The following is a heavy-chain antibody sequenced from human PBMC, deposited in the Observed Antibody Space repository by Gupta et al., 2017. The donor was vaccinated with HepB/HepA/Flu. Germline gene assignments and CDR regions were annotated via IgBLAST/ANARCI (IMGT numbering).Heavy chain of an antibody. CDR2: MNPNSGNT. D-gene: IGHD2-2*02. V-gene: IGHV1-8*03. CDR1: GYTFTSYD. J-gene: IGHJ6*03. CDR3: ARVKVDIVVVPAAIFDPYYYYMDV. Sequence: QVQLVQSGAEVKKPGASVKVSCKASGYTFTSYDINWVRQATGQGLEWMGWMNPNSGNTGYAQKFQGRVTITRNTSISTAYMELSSLRSEDTAVYYCARVKVDIVVVPAAIFDPYYYYMDVWGKGTTVTVSS.